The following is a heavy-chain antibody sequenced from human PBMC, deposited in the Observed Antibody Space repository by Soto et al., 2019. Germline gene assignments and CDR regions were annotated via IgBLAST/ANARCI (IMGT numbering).Heavy chain of an antibody. D-gene: IGHD5-12*01. CDR1: GFMFSRSW. V-gene: IGHV3-7*03. CDR3: ARVATYSGYDWDAFDV. CDR2: ISPDGRTT. J-gene: IGHJ3*01. Sequence: TGGSLRLSCAASGFMFSRSWMSWVRQAPGEGLKWVASISPDGRTTYYVDSVKGRFTISRGNAKNSLFLQMFSLRAEDTAVYYCARVATYSGYDWDAFDVWGRGTMVTVSS.